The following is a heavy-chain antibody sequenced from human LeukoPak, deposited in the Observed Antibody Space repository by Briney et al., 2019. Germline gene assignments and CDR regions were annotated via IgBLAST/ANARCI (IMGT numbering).Heavy chain of an antibody. D-gene: IGHD3-16*01. CDR1: GCTFTSYG. Sequence: ASVKVSCKASGCTFTSYGISWVRQAPGQGLEWMGWISAYNGNTDYAQKLQGRVTMTTDTSTSTAYMELRSLRSDDTAVYYCARGLQPYVPFDYWGQGTLVTVSS. CDR3: ARGLQPYVPFDY. V-gene: IGHV1-18*01. J-gene: IGHJ4*02. CDR2: ISAYNGNT.